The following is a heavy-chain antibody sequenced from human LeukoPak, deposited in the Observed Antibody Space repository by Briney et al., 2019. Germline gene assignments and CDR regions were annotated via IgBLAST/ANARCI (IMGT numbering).Heavy chain of an antibody. V-gene: IGHV3-21*01. CDR3: ARDSSVRVVVPAALDY. CDR2: ISSSSSYI. J-gene: IGHJ4*02. CDR1: GFTFSSYG. D-gene: IGHD2-2*01. Sequence: GGSLRLSCAASGFTFSSYGMNWVRQAPGKGLEWVSSISSSSSYIYYADSVKGRFTISRDNAKNSLYLQMNSLRAEDTAVYYCARDSSVRVVVPAALDYWGQGTLVTVSS.